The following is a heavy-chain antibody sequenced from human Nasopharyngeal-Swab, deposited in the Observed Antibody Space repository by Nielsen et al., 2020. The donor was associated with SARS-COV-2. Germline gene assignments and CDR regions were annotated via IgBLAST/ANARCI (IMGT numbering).Heavy chain of an antibody. CDR3: ARDEKSQGIFGVVISGQWWFDP. V-gene: IGHV7-4-1*02. J-gene: IGHJ5*02. CDR2: INTNTGNP. D-gene: IGHD3-3*01. CDR1: GYTFTSYA. Sequence: ASVKVSCRASGYTFTSYAMNWVRQAPGQGLEWMGWINTNTGNPTYAQGFTGRFVFSLDTSVSTAYPQISSLKAEDTAVYYCARDEKSQGIFGVVISGQWWFDPWGQGTLVTVSS.